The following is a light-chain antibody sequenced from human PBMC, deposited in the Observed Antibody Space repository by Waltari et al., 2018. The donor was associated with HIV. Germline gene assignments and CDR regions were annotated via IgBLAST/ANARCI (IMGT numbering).Light chain of an antibody. CDR2: DAS. CDR1: QSVSSY. J-gene: IGKJ5*01. CDR3: QQRGNWPRVS. Sequence: EIVLTQSPATLSLSPGERATLSCRASQSVSSYLAWYQQKPGQAPRLLIYDASSRATGIPARFSGSGSGTDFLLTISSLEPEDFAVYYCQQRGNWPRVSFGQGTRLEIK. V-gene: IGKV3-11*01.